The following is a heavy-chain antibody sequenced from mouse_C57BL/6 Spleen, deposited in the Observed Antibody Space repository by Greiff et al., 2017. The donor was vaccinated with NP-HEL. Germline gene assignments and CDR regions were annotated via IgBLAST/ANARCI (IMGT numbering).Heavy chain of an antibody. CDR3: GRRDDYDDWFAY. CDR1: GYTFTSYW. V-gene: IGHV1-69*01. Sequence: QVQLQQPGAELVMPGASVKLSCKASGYTFTSYWMHWVKQRPGQGLEWIGEIDPSDSYTNYNQKFKGKSTLTVDKSSSTAYMQLSSLTSADSAVYYCGRRDDYDDWFAYWGQGTLVTVSA. D-gene: IGHD2-4*01. CDR2: IDPSDSYT. J-gene: IGHJ3*01.